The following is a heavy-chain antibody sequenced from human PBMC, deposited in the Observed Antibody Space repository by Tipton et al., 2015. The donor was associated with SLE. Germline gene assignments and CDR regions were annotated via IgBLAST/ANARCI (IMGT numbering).Heavy chain of an antibody. V-gene: IGHV4-31*03. Sequence: TLSLTCNVSGGSITSDGSFWTWIRQHPGRGLQWIGYISYSGSTYYNPSLRGRVTILLDTSKSQFSLKLTSVTAADTAVYYCARDRNYDFWYGMDAWGQGTTVTVSS. CDR3: ARDRNYDFWYGMDA. CDR1: GGSITSDGSF. J-gene: IGHJ6*02. CDR2: ISYSGST. D-gene: IGHD3-3*01.